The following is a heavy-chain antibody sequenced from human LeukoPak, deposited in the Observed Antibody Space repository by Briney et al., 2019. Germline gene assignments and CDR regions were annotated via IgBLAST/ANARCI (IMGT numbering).Heavy chain of an antibody. J-gene: IGHJ6*03. CDR1: GGSFSGYY. Sequence: SETLSLTCAVYGGSFSGYYWSWIRQPPGKGLEWIGEINHSGSTNYNPSLKRRVTISVDSSNNQFALQLSSVTSADPAVSYGARRRSGSFTCTFYYYMDVWGKGTTVTISS. V-gene: IGHV4-34*01. D-gene: IGHD1-26*01. CDR3: ARRRSGSFTCTFYYYMDV. CDR2: INHSGST.